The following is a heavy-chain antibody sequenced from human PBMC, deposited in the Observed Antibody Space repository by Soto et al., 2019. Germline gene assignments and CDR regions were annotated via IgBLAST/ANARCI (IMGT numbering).Heavy chain of an antibody. V-gene: IGHV4-39*01. D-gene: IGHD3-10*01. Sequence: SETLSLTCTVSGGSISSSSYYWGWIRQPPGKGLAWIGSIYYSGSTYYNPSLKSRVTMSVDTSKNQFSLKLSSVTAADTAVYYCARHYDYYGSGSYWILDYWGQGTLVTVSS. J-gene: IGHJ4*02. CDR3: ARHYDYYGSGSYWILDY. CDR1: GGSISSSSYY. CDR2: IYYSGST.